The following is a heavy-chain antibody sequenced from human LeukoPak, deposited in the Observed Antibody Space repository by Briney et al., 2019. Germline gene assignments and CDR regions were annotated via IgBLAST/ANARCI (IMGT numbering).Heavy chain of an antibody. CDR1: GGPISSNNYY. J-gene: IGHJ4*02. Sequence: PSETLSLTCTVSGGPISSNNYYWSWIRQPPGREMEWIASINYGETTYYNPSLKSRVTISVDTSKNQFSLRLSSVTAADTALYLCARYVVSGAGKYYFDYWGQGSLVTVSS. D-gene: IGHD3-10*01. CDR2: INYGETT. CDR3: ARYVVSGAGKYYFDY. V-gene: IGHV4-39*01.